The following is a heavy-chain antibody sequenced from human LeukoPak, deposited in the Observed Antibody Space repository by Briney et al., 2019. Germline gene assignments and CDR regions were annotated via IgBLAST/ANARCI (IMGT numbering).Heavy chain of an antibody. V-gene: IGHV1-18*01. J-gene: IGHJ4*02. CDR2: ISAYNGNT. CDR3: ARIRAPSIAAAAYYFDY. D-gene: IGHD6-13*01. CDR1: GYTFTSYG. Sequence: GPVKVSCKASGYTFTSYGISWARQAPGQGLEWMGWISAYNGNTKYSQKFQGRVTITRDTSASTAYMELSSLRSEDTAVYYCARIRAPSIAAAAYYFDYWGQGTLVTVSS.